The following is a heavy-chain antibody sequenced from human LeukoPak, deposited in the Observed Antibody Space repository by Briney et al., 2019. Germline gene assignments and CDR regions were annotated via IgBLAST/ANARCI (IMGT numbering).Heavy chain of an antibody. CDR3: ARDLNYYDSSGYYFYHFDY. J-gene: IGHJ4*02. D-gene: IGHD3-22*01. CDR2: ISAYNGNT. CDR1: GYTFTSYG. V-gene: IGHV1-18*01. Sequence: GESLKISCKGSGYTFTSYGISWVRQAPGQGLEWMGWISAYNGNTNYAQKLQGRVTMTTDTSTSTAYMELRSLRSDDTAVYYCARDLNYYDSSGYYFYHFDYWGQGTLVTVSS.